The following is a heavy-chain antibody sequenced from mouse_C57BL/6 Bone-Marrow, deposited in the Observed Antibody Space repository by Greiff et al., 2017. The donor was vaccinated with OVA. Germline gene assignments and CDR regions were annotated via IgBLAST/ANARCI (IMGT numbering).Heavy chain of an antibody. CDR3: ANDGSSYDWYFDV. Sequence: QVQLQQPGAELVRPGSSVKLSCKASGYTFTSYWMHWVKQRPIQGLEWIGNIDPSDSETHYNQKFKDKATLTVDKSSSTAYMQLSSLTSEDSAVYYCANDGSSYDWYFDVWGTGTTVTVSS. J-gene: IGHJ1*03. D-gene: IGHD1-1*01. CDR2: IDPSDSET. V-gene: IGHV1-52*01. CDR1: GYTFTSYW.